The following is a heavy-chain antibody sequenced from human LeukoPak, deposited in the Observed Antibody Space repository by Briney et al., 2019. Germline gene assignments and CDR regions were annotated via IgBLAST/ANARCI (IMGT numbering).Heavy chain of an antibody. CDR3: ARDQVGIGDYYYYGLDV. CDR2: ISAYNGNT. Sequence: ASVKVSCKASGYTFTSYGISWVRQAPGQGLEWMGWISAYNGNTNYAQKLQGRVTMTTDTSTSTAYMELRSLRSDDTAVYYCARDQVGIGDYYYYGLDVWGQGSTVTVSS. V-gene: IGHV1-18*01. J-gene: IGHJ6*02. CDR1: GYTFTSYG. D-gene: IGHD3-16*01.